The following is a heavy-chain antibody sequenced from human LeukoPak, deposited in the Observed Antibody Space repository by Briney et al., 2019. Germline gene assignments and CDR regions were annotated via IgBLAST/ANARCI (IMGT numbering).Heavy chain of an antibody. J-gene: IGHJ4*02. V-gene: IGHV3-23*01. CDR2: ICGSAGCT. D-gene: IGHD1-26*01. Sequence: GGSLRLSCAASGFAFNIYAMSWVRQVPGKGLEWVASICGSAGCTYYADSVKGRFTISRDNFENTLYLQMNSLRAEDTAIYYCAKDRPNYHESDGHYYRRDGDYWGQGTLVTVSS. CDR3: AKDRPNYHESDGHYYRRDGDY. CDR1: GFAFNIYA.